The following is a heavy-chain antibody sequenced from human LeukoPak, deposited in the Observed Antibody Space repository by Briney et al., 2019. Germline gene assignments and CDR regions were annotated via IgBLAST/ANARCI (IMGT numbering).Heavy chain of an antibody. Sequence: PSETLSLTCAVYGGSFSGYYWSWIRQPPGKGLEWIGEINHSGSTNYNPSLKSRVTISVDTSKNQFSLKLSSVTAADTAVYYCARGGRNSITGTPDYYYCYMDVWGKGTTVTVSS. CDR1: GGSFSGYY. D-gene: IGHD1-20*01. J-gene: IGHJ6*03. V-gene: IGHV4-34*01. CDR2: INHSGST. CDR3: ARGGRNSITGTPDYYYCYMDV.